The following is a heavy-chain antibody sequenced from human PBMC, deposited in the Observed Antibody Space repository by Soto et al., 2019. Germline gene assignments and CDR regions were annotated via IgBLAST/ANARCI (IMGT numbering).Heavy chain of an antibody. J-gene: IGHJ6*02. CDR2: INHSGST. V-gene: IGHV4-34*01. CDR3: ARWARRGYYYYGMDV. Sequence: ASEALSLTCAVYGGSFSGYYWSWIRQPPGKGLEWIGEINHSGSTNYNPSLKSRVTISVDTSKNQFSLKLSSVTAADTAVYYCARWARRGYYYYGMDVWGQGTTVTVSS. CDR1: GGSFSGYY.